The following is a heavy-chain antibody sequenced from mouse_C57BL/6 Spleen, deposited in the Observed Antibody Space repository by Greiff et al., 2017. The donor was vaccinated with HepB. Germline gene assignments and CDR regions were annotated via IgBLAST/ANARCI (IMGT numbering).Heavy chain of an antibody. CDR2: ISNLAYSI. D-gene: IGHD1-1*01. J-gene: IGHJ2*01. Sequence: EVKLMESGGGLVQPGGSLKLSCAASGFTFSDYGMAWVRQAPRKGPEWVAFISNLAYSIYYADTVTGRFTISRENAKNTLYLEMSSLRSEDTAMYYCARLTTERGFDYWGQGTTLTVSS. V-gene: IGHV5-15*01. CDR3: ARLTTERGFDY. CDR1: GFTFSDYG.